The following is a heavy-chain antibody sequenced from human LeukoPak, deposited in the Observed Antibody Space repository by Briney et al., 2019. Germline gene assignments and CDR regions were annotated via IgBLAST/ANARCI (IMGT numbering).Heavy chain of an antibody. CDR3: AKYGDYGKGDDYFDY. V-gene: IGHV4-59*08. CDR2: IYYSGST. J-gene: IGHJ4*02. CDR1: GGSISSYY. D-gene: IGHD4-17*01. Sequence: SETLSLTCTVSGGSISSYYWSWTRQPPGKGLEWIGYIYYSGSTNYNPSLKSRVTISVDTSKNQFSLKLSSVTAADTAVYYCAKYGDYGKGDDYFDYWGQGTLVTVSS.